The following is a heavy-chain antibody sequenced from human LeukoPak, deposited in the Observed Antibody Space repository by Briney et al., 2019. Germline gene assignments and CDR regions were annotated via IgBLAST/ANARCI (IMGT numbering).Heavy chain of an antibody. CDR3: ARGPTRIQLWFHYYMDV. CDR2: IIPIFGTA. CDR1: GYTFTGYY. J-gene: IGHJ6*03. Sequence: SVKVSCKASGYTFTGYYMHWVRQAPGQGLEWMGGIIPIFGTANYAQKFQGRVTITADKSTSTAYMELSSLRSEDTAVYYCARGPTRIQLWFHYYMDVWGKGTTVTISS. V-gene: IGHV1-69*06. D-gene: IGHD5-18*01.